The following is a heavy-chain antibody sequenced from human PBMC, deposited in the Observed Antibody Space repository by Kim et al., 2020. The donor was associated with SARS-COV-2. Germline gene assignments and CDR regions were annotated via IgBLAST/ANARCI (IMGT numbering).Heavy chain of an antibody. Sequence: GGSLRLSCVVSGLTFSGPWMNWVRQAPGKGLEWVANIKQDGSEEHYVDSVKGRFTISRDNAKNSLFLQMSSLTAEDTAVYYCARGAHYHNSGITQESMDVLGQGTRVIGSS. D-gene: IGHD3-22*01. CDR3: ARGAHYHNSGITQESMDV. J-gene: IGHJ6*02. CDR2: IKQDGSEE. V-gene: IGHV3-7*04. CDR1: GLTFSGPW.